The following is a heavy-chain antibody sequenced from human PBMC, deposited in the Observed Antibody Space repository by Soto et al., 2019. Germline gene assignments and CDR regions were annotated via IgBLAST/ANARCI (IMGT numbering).Heavy chain of an antibody. V-gene: IGHV4-59*01. CDR2: IYYSGST. CDR1: GGSISSYY. CDR3: ARVWGGAFDI. D-gene: IGHD3-10*01. J-gene: IGHJ3*02. Sequence: PSETLSLTCTVSGGSISSYYWSWNRQPPGKGLEWIGYIYYSGSTNYNPSLKSRVTISVDTSKNQFSLKLSSVTAADTAVYYCARVWGGAFDIWGQGTMVTVSS.